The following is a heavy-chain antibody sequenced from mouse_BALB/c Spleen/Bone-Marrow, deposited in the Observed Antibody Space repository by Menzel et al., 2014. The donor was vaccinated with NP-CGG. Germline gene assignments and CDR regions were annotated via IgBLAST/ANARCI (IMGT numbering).Heavy chain of an antibody. CDR3: ARYGNYAVDY. V-gene: IGHV2-6*02. D-gene: IGHD2-1*01. CDR1: GFSLSSYG. CDR2: IWSDGTT. J-gene: IGHJ4*01. Sequence: VQLVESGPGLVAPSQSLSITCTVSGFSLSSYGVHWVRQSPRKGLEWLVVIWSDGTTTYNSALKSRLSISKDNSKNQVFLKMNSLQTDDTAIYYCARYGNYAVDYWGQGTSVTVSS.